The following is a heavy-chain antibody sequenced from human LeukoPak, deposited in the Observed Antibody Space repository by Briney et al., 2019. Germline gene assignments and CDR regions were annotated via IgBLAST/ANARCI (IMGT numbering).Heavy chain of an antibody. V-gene: IGHV3-23*01. D-gene: IGHD3-16*01. CDR2: ISGSGGST. CDR1: GFTFSSYA. Sequence: GGSLRLSCAASGFTFSSYAMSWVRQAPGKGLEWVSAISGSGGSTYYADSVKGRFTISRDNSKNTLYLQMDSLRAEDTAVYYCAKTPLIWGFAYWYFDLWGRGTLVTVSP. CDR3: AKTPLIWGFAYWYFDL. J-gene: IGHJ2*01.